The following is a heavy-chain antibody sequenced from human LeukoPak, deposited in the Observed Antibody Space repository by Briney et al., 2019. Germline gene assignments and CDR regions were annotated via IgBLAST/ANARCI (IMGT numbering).Heavy chain of an antibody. CDR3: ARQNGGSYSYYYYYYGMDV. Sequence: GESPKISCKGSGYSFTSYWIGWVRQMPGKGLEWMGIIYPGDSDTRYSPSFQGQVTISADKSISTAYLQWSSLKASDTAMYYCARQNGGSYSYYYYYYGMDVWGQGTTVTVSS. J-gene: IGHJ6*02. V-gene: IGHV5-51*01. CDR1: GYSFTSYW. D-gene: IGHD1-26*01. CDR2: IYPGDSDT.